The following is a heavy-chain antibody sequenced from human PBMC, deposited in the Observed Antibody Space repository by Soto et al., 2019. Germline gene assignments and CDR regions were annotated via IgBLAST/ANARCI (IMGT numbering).Heavy chain of an antibody. D-gene: IGHD6-13*01. V-gene: IGHV3-23*01. CDR2: MSAVAGKT. CDR1: GFTFDNNA. J-gene: IGHJ4*02. Sequence: GGSLRLSCAVSGFTFDNNAMSWVRQAPGKGLEWVSTMSAVAGKTYYADSVKGRFTISRDISKNTLYLEMNSLRVEDTAVYYCAKIPRPSGGSWYIDYWGQGTLVTVSS. CDR3: AKIPRPSGGSWYIDY.